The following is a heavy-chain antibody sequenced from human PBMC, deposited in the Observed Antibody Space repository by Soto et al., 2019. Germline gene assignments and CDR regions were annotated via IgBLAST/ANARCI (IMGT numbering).Heavy chain of an antibody. V-gene: IGHV3-23*01. CDR1: GFTFGSYA. Sequence: EVQLLESGGGLVQPGGYLRLSCAASGFTFGSYAWSWVRQAPGKGLDWVSTIGGNGVTTFYADSVKGRFTISRDVSKNTVFLQMSSLRAEDTAVYYCAKSSRYCSGGGCFYYFDYWGQGTLVTVSS. D-gene: IGHD2-15*01. J-gene: IGHJ4*02. CDR2: IGGNGVTT. CDR3: AKSSRYCSGGGCFYYFDY.